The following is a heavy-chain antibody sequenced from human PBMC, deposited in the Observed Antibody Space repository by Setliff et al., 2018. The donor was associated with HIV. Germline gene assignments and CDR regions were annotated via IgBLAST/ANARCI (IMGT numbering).Heavy chain of an antibody. V-gene: IGHV4-4*07. J-gene: IGHJ4*02. D-gene: IGHD6-13*01. Sequence: SETLSLTCTVSGGSVNTYYWTWIRQPAGRGLEWIGRIYMTGGTSSNPSLRGRVIMSLDTSKTQSSLKLSSVTAADTAVYYCARKGSSSRSQEYYYDFWGQGTLVTVSS. CDR2: IYMTGGT. CDR3: ARKGSSSRSQEYYYDF. CDR1: GGSVNTYY.